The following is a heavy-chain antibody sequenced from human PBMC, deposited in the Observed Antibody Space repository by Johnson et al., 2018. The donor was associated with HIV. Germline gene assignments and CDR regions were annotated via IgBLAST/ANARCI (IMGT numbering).Heavy chain of an antibody. V-gene: IGHV3-30*02. J-gene: IGHJ3*02. Sequence: VQLVESGGGLIEPGGSLRLSCSASGFTFSNYGMHWVRQAPGKGLEWVAFIRYDGSNKYYADSVKGRFTISRDTAKNTLYLQMNSLRVEDTAVYYCARWSRDGYNYLNDALDIWGQGTMVTVSS. CDR1: GFTFSNYG. CDR2: IRYDGSNK. D-gene: IGHD5-24*01. CDR3: ARWSRDGYNYLNDALDI.